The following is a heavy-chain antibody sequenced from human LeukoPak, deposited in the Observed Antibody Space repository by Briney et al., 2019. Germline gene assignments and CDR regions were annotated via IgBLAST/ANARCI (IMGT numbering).Heavy chain of an antibody. D-gene: IGHD3-22*01. V-gene: IGHV1-69*13. CDR2: IIPIFGTA. CDR3: ARDPAGHYYDSSGYYSPHDAFDI. CDR1: GYTFTSYG. Sequence: SVTVSCKASGYTFTSYGISWVRQAPGQGLEWMGGIIPIFGTANYAQKFQGRVTITADESTSTAYMELSSLRSEDTAVYYCARDPAGHYYDSSGYYSPHDAFDIWGQGTMVTVSS. J-gene: IGHJ3*02.